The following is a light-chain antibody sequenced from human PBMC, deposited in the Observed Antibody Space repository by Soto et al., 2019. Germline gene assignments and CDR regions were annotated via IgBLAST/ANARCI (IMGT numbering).Light chain of an antibody. J-gene: IGLJ1*01. CDR3: QSYDSSLSAFYV. V-gene: IGLV1-40*01. CDR2: GNS. CDR1: SSNIGAGYD. Sequence: SALTQPPSVSGAPGQRVTISCTGSSSNIGAGYDVHWYQQLPGTAPKLLIYGNSNRPSGVPDRFSGSKSGTSASLAITGLQAEDEADYYCQSYDSSLSAFYVFGTGTKLTVL.